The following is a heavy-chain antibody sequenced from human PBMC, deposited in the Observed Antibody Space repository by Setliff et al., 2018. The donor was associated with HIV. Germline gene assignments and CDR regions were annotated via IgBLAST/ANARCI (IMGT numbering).Heavy chain of an antibody. D-gene: IGHD1-26*01. V-gene: IGHV1-69-2*01. J-gene: IGHJ4*02. Sequence: GASVKVSCKASGYTFTDYYIHWVQQAPGKGLEWMGRLDPEDADPMYAKAFQGRITMTADTSTDTAYMELGSLRSDDTAIYYCVTARDSXYYPPGYWGQGTLVTVSS. CDR3: VTARDSXYYPPGY. CDR2: LDPEDADP. CDR1: GYTFTDYY.